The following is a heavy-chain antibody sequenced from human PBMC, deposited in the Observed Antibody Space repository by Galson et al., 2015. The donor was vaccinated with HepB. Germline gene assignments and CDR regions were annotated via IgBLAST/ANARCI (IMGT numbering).Heavy chain of an antibody. CDR2: TYAGGFT. Sequence: SLRLSCAASGFNVGSSYMSWVRQAPGKGLEWVSVTYAGGFTYYADSVQGRFTISRDNSKNTLYLQMNTLRAADTAVYYCTRGDHSGYCVTTTCYQWGQGTLVAVSS. V-gene: IGHV3-53*01. CDR1: GFNVGSSY. CDR3: TRGDHSGYCVTTTCYQ. D-gene: IGHD2-2*01. J-gene: IGHJ4*02.